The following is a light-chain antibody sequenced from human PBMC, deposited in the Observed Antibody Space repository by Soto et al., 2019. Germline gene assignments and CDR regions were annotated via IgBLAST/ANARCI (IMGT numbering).Light chain of an antibody. CDR1: QGISNY. CDR2: AAS. J-gene: IGKJ3*01. CDR3: QQSFSSPRT. V-gene: IGKV1-27*01. Sequence: DIPMTQYPSSLSASVGDRVTIPCRASQGISNYLAWYQQKPGKVPKLLIYAASTLQSGVPSRFSGSGSGTDFTLTISSLQPEDFAIYYCQQSFSSPRTFGPGTKVDIK.